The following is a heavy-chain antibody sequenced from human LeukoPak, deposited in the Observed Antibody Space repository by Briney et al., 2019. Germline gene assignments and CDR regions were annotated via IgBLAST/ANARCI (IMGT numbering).Heavy chain of an antibody. D-gene: IGHD4-17*01. CDR1: GGSFSGYY. CDR3: ARVGSGPSTVVTIWYFDL. CDR2: INHSGST. V-gene: IGHV4-34*01. Sequence: SETLSLTCAVYGGSFSGYYWSWIRQPPGKGLEWIGEINHSGSTNYNPSLKSRVTISVDTSKNQFSLKLSSVTAADTAVYYCARVGSGPSTVVTIWYFDLWGRGTLVTVSS. J-gene: IGHJ2*01.